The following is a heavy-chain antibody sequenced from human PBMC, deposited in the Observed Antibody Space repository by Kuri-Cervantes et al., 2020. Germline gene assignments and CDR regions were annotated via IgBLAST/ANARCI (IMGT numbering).Heavy chain of an antibody. CDR1: GFTFTYYN. D-gene: IGHD3-22*01. V-gene: IGHV3-21*03. J-gene: IGHJ4*02. CDR3: ARDLSSGPPFDY. CDR2: ISSSTSYI. Sequence: GESLKISCAASGFTFTYYNMNWVRQAPGKGLEWVSSISSSTSYIYYADSVKGRFTISRDNAKNSLYLQMNSLRAEDTAVYYCARDLSSGPPFDYWGQGTLVTVSS.